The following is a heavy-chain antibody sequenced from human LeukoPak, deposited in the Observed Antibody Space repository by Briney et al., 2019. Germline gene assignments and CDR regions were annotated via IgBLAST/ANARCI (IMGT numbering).Heavy chain of an antibody. J-gene: IGHJ6*02. D-gene: IGHD3-10*01. CDR3: ARDGRFGELLYTAYGMDV. Sequence: PGGSPRLSCVASGFSFSNYGTHWVRQAPGKGLEWVTFMQYDGSVEFYADSVKGRFTISRDNAKNSLYLQMNSLRAEDTALYHCARDGRFGELLYTAYGMDVWGQGTTVTVSS. V-gene: IGHV3-30*02. CDR1: GFSFSNYG. CDR2: MQYDGSVE.